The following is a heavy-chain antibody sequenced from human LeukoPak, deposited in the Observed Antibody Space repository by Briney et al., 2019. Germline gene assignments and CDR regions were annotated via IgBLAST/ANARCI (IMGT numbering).Heavy chain of an antibody. CDR1: GFTFSSYG. V-gene: IGHV3-33*01. Sequence: PGGSLRLSCAASGFTFSSYGMRWVRQAPGKGLEWVAVIWYDASEKYYADSVKGRFTISRDNSKNTLYLQMNSLRAEDTAVYYCARGYYDSSGYYLIDYWAREPWSPSPQ. D-gene: IGHD3-22*01. CDR3: ARGYYDSSGYYLIDY. CDR2: IWYDASEK. J-gene: IGHJ4*02.